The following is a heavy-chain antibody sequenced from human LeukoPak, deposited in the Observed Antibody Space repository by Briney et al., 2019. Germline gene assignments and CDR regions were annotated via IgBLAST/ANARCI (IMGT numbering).Heavy chain of an antibody. CDR1: GYTFTGYY. D-gene: IGHD3-10*01. J-gene: IGHJ4*02. CDR3: AKSIMVRGVIRSPFV. Sequence: ASVKVSCKASGYTFTGYYMHWVRQAPGQGLEWMGWINPNSGGTNYAQKFQGRVTMTRDTSISTAYMELSRLRSDDTAVYYCAKSIMVRGVIRSPFVWGQGTLVTVSS. V-gene: IGHV1-2*02. CDR2: INPNSGGT.